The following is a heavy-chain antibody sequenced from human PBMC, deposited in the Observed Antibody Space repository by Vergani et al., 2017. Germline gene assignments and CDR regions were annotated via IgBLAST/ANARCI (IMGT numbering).Heavy chain of an antibody. CDR3: ASAKLYYYGSSGYTQWGAFDI. CDR1: GGSISSYY. J-gene: IGHJ3*02. CDR2: IYTSGST. V-gene: IGHV4-4*07. D-gene: IGHD3-22*01. Sequence: QVQLQESGPGLVKPSETLSLTCTVSGGSISSYYWSWIRQPAGKGLEWIGRIYTSGSTNYNHSLMSRVTMSVDTAKNQFSLKLSSVTAADTAVYYCASAKLYYYGSSGYTQWGAFDIWGQGIMVTVSS.